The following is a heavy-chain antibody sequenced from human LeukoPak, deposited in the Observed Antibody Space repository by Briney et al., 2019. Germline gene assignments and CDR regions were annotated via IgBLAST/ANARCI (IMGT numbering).Heavy chain of an antibody. Sequence: SETLSLTCTVSGGSISSSSYYLGWIRQPPGKGLEWIVSIYYSGSTYYNPSLKSRVTISVDTSKNQFSLKLSSVTAADTAVYYCARLGGYYDSSGYYYADDYWGQGTLVTVSS. CDR1: GGSISSSSYY. V-gene: IGHV4-39*01. J-gene: IGHJ4*02. CDR3: ARLGGYYDSSGYYYADDY. CDR2: IYYSGST. D-gene: IGHD3-22*01.